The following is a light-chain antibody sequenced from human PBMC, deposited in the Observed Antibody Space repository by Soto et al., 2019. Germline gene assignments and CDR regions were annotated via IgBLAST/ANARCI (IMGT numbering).Light chain of an antibody. V-gene: IGKV3-20*01. J-gene: IGKJ4*01. CDR3: PQYGSSPRG. CDR1: QSVSSSY. CDR2: GAS. Sequence: EIVLTQSPGTLSLSPGERATLSRRASQSVSSSYLAWYQQKPGQAPRLLIYGASSRATGIPDRFSGSGSGTDFTLTISRLEPEDFAVYYCPQYGSSPRGFGGGTKVEIK.